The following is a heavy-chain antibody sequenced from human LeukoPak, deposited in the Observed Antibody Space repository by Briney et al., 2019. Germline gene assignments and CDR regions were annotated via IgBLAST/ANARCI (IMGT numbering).Heavy chain of an antibody. J-gene: IGHJ4*02. Sequence: GGSLRLSCAASGFTFSSYAVSWVRQAPGKGLEWVSAISGSGGSTYYADSVKGRFTISRDNSKNTLYLQMNSLRAEDAAVYYCAKVFDWCIDYWGQGTLVTVSS. V-gene: IGHV3-23*01. CDR2: ISGSGGST. CDR1: GFTFSSYA. D-gene: IGHD3-9*01. CDR3: AKVFDWCIDY.